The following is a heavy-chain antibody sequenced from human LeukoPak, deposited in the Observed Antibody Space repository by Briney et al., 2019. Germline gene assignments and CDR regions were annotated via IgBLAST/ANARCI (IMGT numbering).Heavy chain of an antibody. J-gene: IGHJ4*02. CDR3: AIIAAPAQFDY. Sequence: PGGSLRLSCAASGFTFSRYNMNWVRQAPGKGLEWVSSISSSSSYIYYADSVKGRFTIPRDNAKNTLYLQMNSLRAEDTAVYYCAIIAAPAQFDYWGQGTLVTVSS. D-gene: IGHD6-6*01. CDR2: ISSSSSYI. V-gene: IGHV3-21*01. CDR1: GFTFSRYN.